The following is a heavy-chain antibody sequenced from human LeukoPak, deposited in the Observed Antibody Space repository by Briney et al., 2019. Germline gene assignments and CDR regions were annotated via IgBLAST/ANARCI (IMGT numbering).Heavy chain of an antibody. J-gene: IGHJ6*02. CDR1: GFTFSSYG. CDR3: ARDPPGVGAHPSYYYYGMDV. V-gene: IGHV3-33*01. D-gene: IGHD1-26*01. CDR2: IWYDGSNK. Sequence: GGSLRLSCAASGFTFSSYGMHWVRQVPGKGLEWVAVIWYDGSNKYYADSVKGRFTISRDNSKNTLYLQMNSLRAEDTAVYYCARDPPGVGAHPSYYYYGMDVWGQGTTVTVSS.